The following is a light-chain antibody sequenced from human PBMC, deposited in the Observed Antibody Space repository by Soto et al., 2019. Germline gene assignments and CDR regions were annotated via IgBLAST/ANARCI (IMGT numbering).Light chain of an antibody. Sequence: QLVLTQPPSVSGAPGQRVTLSCTGNSSNLGAGYDVHWYQQLPGAAPKLVIFGNRNRPSGVPERFSGSKSGTSASLAITGLQAEDESDYYCQAYDYSLTASVFGGGTKLTVL. CDR1: SSNLGAGYD. J-gene: IGLJ3*02. V-gene: IGLV1-40*01. CDR2: GNR. CDR3: QAYDYSLTASV.